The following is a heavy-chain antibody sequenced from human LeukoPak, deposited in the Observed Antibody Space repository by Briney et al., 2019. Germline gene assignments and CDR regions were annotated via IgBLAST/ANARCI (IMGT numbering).Heavy chain of an antibody. CDR3: ARGGRITIFGVVIPSFDY. V-gene: IGHV4-34*01. CDR2: INHSGST. D-gene: IGHD3-3*01. Sequence: SETLSLTCAVYGGSFSGYYWSWIRQPPGKGLEWIGEINHSGSTNYNPSLKSRVTISVDTSKNQFSLKLSSVTAADTAVYYCARGGRITIFGVVIPSFDYWGQGTLVTVSS. J-gene: IGHJ4*02. CDR1: GGSFSGYY.